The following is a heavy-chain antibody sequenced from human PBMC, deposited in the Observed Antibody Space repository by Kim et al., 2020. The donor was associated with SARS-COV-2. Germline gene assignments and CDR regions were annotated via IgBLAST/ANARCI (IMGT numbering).Heavy chain of an antibody. CDR3: ARTGYRGNWFDP. V-gene: IGHV4-59*01. D-gene: IGHD6-13*01. CDR2: IYYSGST. J-gene: IGHJ5*02. CDR1: GGSISSYC. Sequence: SETLSLTCTVSGGSISSYCWSWIRQPPGKGLEWIGYIYYSGSTIYNPSLKSRVTISVDTSKNQFSLKLSSVTAADTAVYYCARTGYRGNWFDPWGQGTLVTVSS.